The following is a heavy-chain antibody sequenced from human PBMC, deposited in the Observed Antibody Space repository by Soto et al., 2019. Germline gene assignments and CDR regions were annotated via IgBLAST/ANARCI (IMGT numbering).Heavy chain of an antibody. CDR1: GGSVSSGNYY. V-gene: IGHV4-61*01. CDR2: IYYSGST. Sequence: SETLSLTCTVSGGSVSSGNYYWSWIRQPPGKGLEWVGYIYYSGSTSYNPSLKSRATISVDTSKNQFSLKVNSVTAADTAVYYCARGYCSGGSCSYYYGMDVWGQGTTVT. D-gene: IGHD2-15*01. J-gene: IGHJ6*02. CDR3: ARGYCSGGSCSYYYGMDV.